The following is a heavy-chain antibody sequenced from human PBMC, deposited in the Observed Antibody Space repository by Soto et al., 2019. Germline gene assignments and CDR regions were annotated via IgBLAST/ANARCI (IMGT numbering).Heavy chain of an antibody. CDR1: GGSISSSSYY. V-gene: IGHV4-39*01. J-gene: IGHJ6*02. D-gene: IGHD3-10*01. CDR3: ARLRITMVRGSYYYYGMDV. CDR2: IYYSGST. Sequence: QLQLQESGPGLVKPSETLSLTCTVSGGSISSSSYYWGWIRQPPGKGLEWIGSIYYSGSTYYNPSLKSRVTISVDTSKIQFSLKLSSVTAADTTVYYCARLRITMVRGSYYYYGMDVWGQGTTVTVSS.